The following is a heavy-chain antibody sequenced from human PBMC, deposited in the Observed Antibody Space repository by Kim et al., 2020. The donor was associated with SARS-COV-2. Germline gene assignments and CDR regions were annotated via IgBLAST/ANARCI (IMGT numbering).Heavy chain of an antibody. Sequence: ASVKVSCKASGYTFTDYDINWVRQATGQGLEWMGWMNPNSGNTVYAQKFQGRVTMTRSTSISTAYMELSSLKSDDTAVYYCARGKEPRRLGYEALGFWGQ. CDR3: ARGKEPRRLGYEALGF. V-gene: IGHV1-8*01. CDR1: GYTFTDYD. J-gene: IGHJ1*01. D-gene: IGHD5-12*01. CDR2: MNPNSGNT.